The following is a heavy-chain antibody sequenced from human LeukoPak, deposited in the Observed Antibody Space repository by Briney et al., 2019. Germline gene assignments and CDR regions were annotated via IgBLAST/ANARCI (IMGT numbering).Heavy chain of an antibody. CDR2: IWSDGSNK. J-gene: IGHJ4*02. V-gene: IGHV3-33*01. Sequence: PGGSLRLSCAASGFTFSSYGMHWVRQAPGMWLEWVAVIWSDGSNKYYADSVKGRFTISRDNSKNTLYLQMNSLRAEDTAVYYCTMADTAMLRVFEYWGQGTLVTVSS. CDR1: GFTFSSYG. CDR3: TMADTAMLRVFEY. D-gene: IGHD5-18*01.